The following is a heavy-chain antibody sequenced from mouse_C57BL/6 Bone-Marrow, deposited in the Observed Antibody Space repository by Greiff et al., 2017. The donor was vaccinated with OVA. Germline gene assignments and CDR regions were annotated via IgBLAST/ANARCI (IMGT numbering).Heavy chain of an antibody. V-gene: IGHV5-17*01. CDR2: ISSGSSTI. Sequence: EVQRVESGGGLVKPGGSLKLSCAASGFTFSDYGMHWVRQAPEKGLEWVAYISSGSSTIYYADTVKGRFTISRDNATNTLFLQMTSLRSEDTAMYYCARINYWYFDVWGTGTTVTVSS. CDR1: GFTFSDYG. J-gene: IGHJ1*03. CDR3: ARINYWYFDV.